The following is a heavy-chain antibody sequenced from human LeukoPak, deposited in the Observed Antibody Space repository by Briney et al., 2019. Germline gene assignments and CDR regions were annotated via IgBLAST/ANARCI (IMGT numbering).Heavy chain of an antibody. CDR3: ARDPGYSGYDWPGDDY. J-gene: IGHJ4*02. D-gene: IGHD5-12*01. Sequence: GGSLRLSCAASGFTFSSYSMNWVRQAPGKGLEWVSSISSSSYIYYADSVKGRFTISRDNAKNSLYLQMNGLRAEDTAVYYCARDPGYSGYDWPGDDYWGQGTLVTVSS. CDR2: ISSSSYI. V-gene: IGHV3-21*01. CDR1: GFTFSSYS.